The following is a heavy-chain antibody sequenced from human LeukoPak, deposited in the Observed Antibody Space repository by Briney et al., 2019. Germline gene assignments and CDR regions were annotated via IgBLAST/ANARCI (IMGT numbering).Heavy chain of an antibody. J-gene: IGHJ4*02. CDR3: AKGNNTSSFTFDS. D-gene: IGHD1-14*01. V-gene: IGHV3-43*02. Sequence: GGSLRLSCAASGFTFRDFSMHWVRHSPGKGLEWVSLMSGDGSATHYSDSMKGLFTISRDNNKNSLSLQMRRLRGEDTPFYFCAKGNNTSSFTFDSWGQGALVTVSS. CDR1: GFTFRDFS. CDR2: MSGDGSAT.